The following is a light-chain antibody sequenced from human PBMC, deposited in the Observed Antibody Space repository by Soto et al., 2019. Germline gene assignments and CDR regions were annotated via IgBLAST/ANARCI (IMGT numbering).Light chain of an antibody. CDR1: PDVSSN. V-gene: IGKV3-15*01. Sequence: EMVVTQSPATLSVSPGERATLSCRASPDVSSNLAWYQQKPGQAPSLLIYGASTRATGTPARFSGSGSGTDFTLTISSRQSEDYAVYFCQQYIRWPPTFGGGTKVEI. CDR3: QQYIRWPPT. J-gene: IGKJ4*01. CDR2: GAS.